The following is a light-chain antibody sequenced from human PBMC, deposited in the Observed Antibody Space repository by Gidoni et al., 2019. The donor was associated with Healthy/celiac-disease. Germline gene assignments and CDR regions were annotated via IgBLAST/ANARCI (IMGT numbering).Light chain of an antibody. J-gene: IGKJ4*01. Sequence: EIVMTQSPATLSVSPGESATISCRASQSVSSNLAWYQQKPGQAPRLLIYGSSTSATGIPARFSGSGSGTEFTLTISSLQSEDFAVYYCQQYNNWPRTFXGXTKVEIK. CDR2: GSS. CDR3: QQYNNWPRT. CDR1: QSVSSN. V-gene: IGKV3-15*01.